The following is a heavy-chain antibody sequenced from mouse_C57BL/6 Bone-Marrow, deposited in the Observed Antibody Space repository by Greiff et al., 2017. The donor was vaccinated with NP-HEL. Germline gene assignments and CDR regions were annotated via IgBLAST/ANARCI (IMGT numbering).Heavy chain of an antibody. CDR1: GYTFTDYY. CDR3: ARWLFY. CDR2: INPNNGGT. V-gene: IGHV1-26*01. Sequence: VQLQQSGPELVKPGASVKISCMASGYTFTDYYMNWVKQSHGKSLEWIGDINPNNGGTSYNQKFKGKATLTVDKSSSTAYMELRSLTSEDSAVYYCARWLFYWGQGTTLTVSS. D-gene: IGHD2-2*01. J-gene: IGHJ2*01.